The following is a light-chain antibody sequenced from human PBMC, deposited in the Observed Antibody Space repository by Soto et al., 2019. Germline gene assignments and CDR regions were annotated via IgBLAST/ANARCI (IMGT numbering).Light chain of an antibody. CDR2: GAS. CDR3: QQYGSSLWT. J-gene: IGKJ1*01. CDR1: QSVSSSY. V-gene: IGKV3-20*01. Sequence: EIVLTQSPGTLSLSPGERATLSCRASQSVSSSYLAWYQQKPGQGPRLLIYGASSRATGIPDRFSGSGSGTDFTLTISRLEPEDFTVYYCQQYGSSLWTFGQGTKVXXK.